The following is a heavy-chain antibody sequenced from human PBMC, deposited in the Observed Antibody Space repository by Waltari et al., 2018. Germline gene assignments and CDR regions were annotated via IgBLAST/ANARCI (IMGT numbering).Heavy chain of an antibody. Sequence: SNYYLHWVRQAQGKGLEWVGLIRNRANSYTTEYSAAVKGRFTISRDDSKNTLYLQMSSLKTEDTAVYYCTKGAIATWRFDVWGPGVLVTVSS. D-gene: IGHD6-13*01. CDR2: IRNRANSYTT. CDR3: TKGAIATWRFDV. CDR1: SNYY. V-gene: IGHV3-72*01. J-gene: IGHJ5*02.